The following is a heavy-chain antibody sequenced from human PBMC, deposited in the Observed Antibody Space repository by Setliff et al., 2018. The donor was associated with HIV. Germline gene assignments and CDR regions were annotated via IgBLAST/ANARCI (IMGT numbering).Heavy chain of an antibody. CDR2: LSGSGDST. Sequence: SLKISCAASGFTFSNYAVTWVRQAPGKGLEWVSSLSGSGDSTHYADSVKGRFTISRDNSKNTLYLQMNSLRAEDTAVYYCAKEPSYYYDSSGYSGIAHWGQGTLVTVSS. D-gene: IGHD3-22*01. J-gene: IGHJ4*02. CDR1: GFTFSNYA. CDR3: AKEPSYYYDSSGYSGIAH. V-gene: IGHV3-23*01.